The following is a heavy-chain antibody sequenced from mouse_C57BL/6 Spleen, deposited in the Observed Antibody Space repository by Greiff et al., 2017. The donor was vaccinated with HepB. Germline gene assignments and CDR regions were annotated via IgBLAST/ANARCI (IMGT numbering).Heavy chain of an antibody. J-gene: IGHJ4*01. CDR3: AKRIYYDSYYAMDY. CDR1: GFSLTSYG. Sequence: VKLMESGPGLVQPSQSLSITCTVSGFSLTSYGVHWVRQSPGKGLEWLGVIWRGGSTDYNAAFMSRLSITKDNSKSQVFFKMNSLQADDTAIYYCAKRIYYDSYYAMDYWGQGTSVTVSS. V-gene: IGHV2-5*01. CDR2: IWRGGST. D-gene: IGHD2-4*01.